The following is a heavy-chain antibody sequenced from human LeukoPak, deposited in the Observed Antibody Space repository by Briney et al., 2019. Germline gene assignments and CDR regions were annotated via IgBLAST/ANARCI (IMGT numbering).Heavy chain of an antibody. CDR3: AGGPQYSGSYGD. CDR2: ISNSGDIR. Sequence: GGSLRLACVVSGFSFSDYEMGWVREVPGMGLEWISYISNSGDIRRYADAVKGRFAISRDNAKNSVSLQMNSLRADDTGLYFCAGGPQYSGSYGDWGQGTLVTVSS. J-gene: IGHJ4*02. CDR1: GFSFSDYE. V-gene: IGHV3-48*03. D-gene: IGHD1-26*01.